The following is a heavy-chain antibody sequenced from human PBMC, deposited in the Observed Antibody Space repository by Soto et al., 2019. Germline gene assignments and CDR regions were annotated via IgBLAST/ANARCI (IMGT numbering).Heavy chain of an antibody. V-gene: IGHV5-10-1*01. CDR3: ASWAAADYYYYYGMDV. CDR2: IDPSDSYT. D-gene: IGHD6-13*01. CDR1: GYSFTSYW. J-gene: IGHJ6*02. Sequence: GESLKISCKGSGYSFTSYWISWVRQMPGKGLEWMGRIDPSDSYTNYSPSFQGHVTISADKSISTAYLQWSSLKASDTAMYYCASWAAADYYYYYGMDVWGQGTTVTVSS.